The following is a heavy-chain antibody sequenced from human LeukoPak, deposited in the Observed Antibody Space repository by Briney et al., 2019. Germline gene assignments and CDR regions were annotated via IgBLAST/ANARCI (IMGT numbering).Heavy chain of an antibody. J-gene: IGHJ5*02. CDR2: INPNSDDT. CDR1: GYTFTGYY. CDR3: SPYDYVWGSFRP. Sequence: GASVKVSCKASGYTFTGYYMYWVRQAPGQGLEWIGWINPNSDDTNSAQKFQDRVTVTRDTSISTAYMELSRLRSDDTAVYYCSPYDYVWGSFRPWGQGTLVTVSS. D-gene: IGHD3-16*02. V-gene: IGHV1-2*02.